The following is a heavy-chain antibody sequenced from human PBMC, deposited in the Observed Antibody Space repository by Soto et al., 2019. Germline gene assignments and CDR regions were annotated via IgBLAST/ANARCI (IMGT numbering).Heavy chain of an antibody. CDR1: GDSVSSNSAA. J-gene: IGHJ6*02. V-gene: IGHV6-1*01. CDR3: ARTKIMVRGVMDYYYGMDV. Sequence: PSQTLSLTCAISGDSVSSNSAAWNWIRQSPSRGLEWLGRTYYRSKWYNDYAVSVKSRITINPDTSKNQFSLQLNSVTPEDTAVYYCARTKIMVRGVMDYYYGMDVWGQGTTVPSP. CDR2: TYYRSKWYN. D-gene: IGHD3-10*01.